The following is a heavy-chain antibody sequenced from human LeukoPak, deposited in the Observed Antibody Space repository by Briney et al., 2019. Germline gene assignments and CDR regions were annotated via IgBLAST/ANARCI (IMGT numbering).Heavy chain of an antibody. J-gene: IGHJ4*02. CDR3: ARALYYFDY. CDR1: GFTVSTEY. CDR2: INSGDST. Sequence: GGSLRLSCAVSGFTVSTEYMGWVRQAPGKGLEWVSLINSGDSTSYADSVKGRFTISRHNSKNTLYLQMNSLRAEDTAVYHCARALYYFDYWGQGTLVTVSS. V-gene: IGHV3-53*04.